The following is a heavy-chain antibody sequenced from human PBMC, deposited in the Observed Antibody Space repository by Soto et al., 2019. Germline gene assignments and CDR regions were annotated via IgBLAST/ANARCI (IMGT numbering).Heavy chain of an antibody. V-gene: IGHV3-23*01. D-gene: IGHD6-19*01. CDR2: ISRSGDRT. J-gene: IGHJ4*02. CDR1: GFTFTNYA. Sequence: PGGSLRLSCVASGFTFTNYALSWVRQTPGKGPEWVSTISRSGDRTFYADSVKGRFTISRDSSRNTLYLQMSSLRADDSAFYYCVFRNWDEWLVPAGPFDYWGQGALVTVSS. CDR3: VFRNWDEWLVPAGPFDY.